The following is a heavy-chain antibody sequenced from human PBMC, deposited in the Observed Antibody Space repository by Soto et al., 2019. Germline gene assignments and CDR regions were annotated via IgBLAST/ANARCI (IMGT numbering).Heavy chain of an antibody. D-gene: IGHD6-19*01. Sequence: QVQLVESGGGVVQPGRSLRLSCAASGFTFSSYGMHWVRQAPGKGLEWVAVISYDGSNKYYADSVKGRFTISRDNSKNTLYLQMNSLRAEDTAVYYCAQGASGWEEHFDYWGQGTLVTVSS. CDR3: AQGASGWEEHFDY. CDR1: GFTFSSYG. V-gene: IGHV3-30*18. J-gene: IGHJ4*02. CDR2: ISYDGSNK.